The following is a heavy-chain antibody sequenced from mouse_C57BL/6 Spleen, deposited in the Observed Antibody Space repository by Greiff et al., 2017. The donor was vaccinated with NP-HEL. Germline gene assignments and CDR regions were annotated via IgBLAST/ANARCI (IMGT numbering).Heavy chain of an antibody. CDR1: GYAFSSSW. CDR3: ARSTTVVATDY. CDR2: IYPGDGDT. V-gene: IGHV1-82*01. J-gene: IGHJ2*01. Sequence: QVQLKQSGPELVKPGASVEISCKASGYAFSSSWMNWVKQRPGKGLEWIGRIYPGDGDTNYNGKFKGKATLTADKSSSTAYMQLSSLTSEDSAVYFCARSTTVVATDYWGQGTTLTVSS. D-gene: IGHD1-1*01.